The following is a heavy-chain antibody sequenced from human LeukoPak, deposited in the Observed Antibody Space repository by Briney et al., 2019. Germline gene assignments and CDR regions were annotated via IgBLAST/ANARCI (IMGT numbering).Heavy chain of an antibody. CDR2: IYYSGST. Sequence: PSETLSLTCTVSGGSISSYYWSWIRQPPGKGLEWIGYIYYSGSTNYNPSLKSRVTISVDKSKNQFSLKLSSVTAADTAVYYCAASGSYFPDAFDIWGQGTMVTVSS. CDR1: GGSISSYY. D-gene: IGHD3-10*01. J-gene: IGHJ3*02. V-gene: IGHV4-59*12. CDR3: AASGSYFPDAFDI.